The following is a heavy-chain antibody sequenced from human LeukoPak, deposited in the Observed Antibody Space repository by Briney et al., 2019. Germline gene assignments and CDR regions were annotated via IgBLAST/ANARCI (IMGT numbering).Heavy chain of an antibody. Sequence: RGSLRLSCAASGFTVSSNYMSWVRQAPGKGLEWVSVIYSGGSTYYADSVKGRFTISRDNSKNTLYLQMNSLRAEDTAVYYCARDSLSLDYFDYWGQGTLVTVSS. J-gene: IGHJ4*02. CDR2: IYSGGST. D-gene: IGHD3-10*01. CDR3: ARDSLSLDYFDY. V-gene: IGHV3-53*01. CDR1: GFTVSSNY.